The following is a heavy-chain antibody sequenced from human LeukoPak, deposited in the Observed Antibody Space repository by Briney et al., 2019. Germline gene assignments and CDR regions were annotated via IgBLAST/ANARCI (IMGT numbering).Heavy chain of an antibody. CDR3: ARRNAMDV. CDR1: GDSVSSNSAA. Sequence: SQTLSLTCAISGDSVSSNSAAWNWVRQSPSRGLEWLGRTYYRSKWYTDYAESVKSRITINPDTSKNQFSLQVNSVTPEDTAVYYCARRNAMDVWGQGTTVIVFS. V-gene: IGHV6-1*01. J-gene: IGHJ6*02. CDR2: TYYRSKWYT.